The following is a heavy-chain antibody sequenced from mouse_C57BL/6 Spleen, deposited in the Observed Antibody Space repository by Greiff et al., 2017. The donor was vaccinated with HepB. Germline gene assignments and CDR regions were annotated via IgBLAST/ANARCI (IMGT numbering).Heavy chain of an antibody. CDR2: IYPGSGNT. D-gene: IGHD2-3*01. CDR3: AREGSYDGYFFYAMDY. Sequence: VQLQQSGAELVRPGASVKLSCKASGYTFTDYYINWVKQRPGQGLEWIARIYPGSGNTYYNEKFKGKATLTAEKSSSTAYMQLSSLTSEDSAVYFCAREGSYDGYFFYAMDYWGQGTSVTVSS. CDR1: GYTFTDYY. J-gene: IGHJ4*01. V-gene: IGHV1-76*01.